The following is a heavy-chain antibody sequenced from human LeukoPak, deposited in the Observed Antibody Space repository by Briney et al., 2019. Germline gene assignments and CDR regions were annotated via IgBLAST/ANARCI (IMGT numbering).Heavy chain of an antibody. V-gene: IGHV4-61*01. J-gene: IGHJ4*02. D-gene: IGHD3-22*01. CDR1: GGSVDSGNYY. CDR2: IYYSGST. Sequence: SETLSLTCTVSGGSVDSGNYYWSWIRQPPGKGLEWIGFIYYSGSTNYNPSLKSRVTISVDTSKNQFSLKLSSVTAADTAVYYCARDPSGYFNYWGQGTLATVSS. CDR3: ARDPSGYFNY.